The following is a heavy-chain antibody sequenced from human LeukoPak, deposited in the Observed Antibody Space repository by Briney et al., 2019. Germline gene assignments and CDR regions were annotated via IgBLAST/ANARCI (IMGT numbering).Heavy chain of an antibody. J-gene: IGHJ4*02. V-gene: IGHV4-39*01. D-gene: IGHD6-13*01. CDR2: IYYSGST. CDR3: ARLDSSWYLGVDY. Sequence: SETLSLTCTVSGGSISSSSYYWGWIRQPPGKGLEWIGSIYYSGSTYYNPPLKSRVTISVDTSKNQFSLKLSSVTAADTAVYYCARLDSSWYLGVDYWGQGTLVTVSS. CDR1: GGSISSSSYY.